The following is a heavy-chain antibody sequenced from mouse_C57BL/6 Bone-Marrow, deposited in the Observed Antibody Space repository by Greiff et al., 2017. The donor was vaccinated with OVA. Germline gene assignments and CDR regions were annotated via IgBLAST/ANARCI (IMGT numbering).Heavy chain of an antibody. Sequence: EVKLQESGPGLVKPSQSLSLTCSVTGYSITSGYYWNWIRQFPGNKLEWMGYISYDGSNNYNPSLKNRISITRDTSKNQFFLKFNSVTTEDTATYYCAIYDYDRGPYYWGQGTTLTVSS. CDR2: ISYDGSN. CDR1: GYSITSGYY. CDR3: AIYDYDRGPYY. V-gene: IGHV3-6*01. J-gene: IGHJ2*01. D-gene: IGHD2-4*01.